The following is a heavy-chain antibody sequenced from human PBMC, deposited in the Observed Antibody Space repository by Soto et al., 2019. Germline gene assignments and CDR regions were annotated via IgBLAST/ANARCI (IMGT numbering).Heavy chain of an antibody. CDR3: ARGNALDV. D-gene: IGHD3-10*01. J-gene: IGHJ3*01. Sequence: WPTLSLPCAISGDSVSSDITSWNWIRQSPSRGLEWLGRTYYRSKWFHDYAASVKSRITINPDTSKNQFSLELNSMTPEDTAVYYCARGNALDVWGQGTVVTVSS. CDR2: TYYRSKWFH. CDR1: GDSVSSDITS. V-gene: IGHV6-1*01.